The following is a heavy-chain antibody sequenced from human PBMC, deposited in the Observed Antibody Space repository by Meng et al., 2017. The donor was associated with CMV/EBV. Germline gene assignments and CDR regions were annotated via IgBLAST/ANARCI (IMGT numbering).Heavy chain of an antibody. D-gene: IGHD5-18*01. CDR2: MNPNSGNT. CDR3: AREGRGYSYGYYYYYGMDV. V-gene: IGHV1-8*01. Sequence: ASVKVSCKASGYTFTSYDISWVRQATGQGLEWMGWMNPNSGNTGYAQKFQGRVTMTRNTSISTAYMELSSLRSEDTAVYYCAREGRGYSYGYYYYYGMDVWGQGTTVTVSS. CDR1: GYTFTSYD. J-gene: IGHJ6*02.